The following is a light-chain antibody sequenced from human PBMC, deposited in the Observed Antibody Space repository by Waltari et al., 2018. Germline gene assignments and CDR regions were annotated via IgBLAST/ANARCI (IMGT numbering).Light chain of an antibody. V-gene: IGLV1-47*01. Sequence: QSVLTQPPSASGTPGQRVTTSSSGRSSNLGSNFLYSYQQFPGTAPKLLIYRITQRPSGVPDRFSGSKSGTSASLAISGLRSEDEADYYCAAWDDRLSAWVFGGGTKLTVL. CDR1: SSNLGSNF. CDR3: AAWDDRLSAWV. J-gene: IGLJ3*02. CDR2: RIT.